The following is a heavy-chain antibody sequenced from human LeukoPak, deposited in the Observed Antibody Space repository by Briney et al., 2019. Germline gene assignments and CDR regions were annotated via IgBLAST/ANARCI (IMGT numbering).Heavy chain of an antibody. V-gene: IGHV3-23*01. CDR1: GFTFSTYA. CDR3: AKPTYTVYKYYSNATFV. J-gene: IGHJ6*02. CDR2: IGRSGGTS. Sequence: AGSLRLSCAGSGFTFSTYAMRCVRHHPGGGLEWVSVIGRSGGTSYYAGCVKGRFTISRDNPKRTMYLEMHSLRAEDTAVYYCAKPTYTVYKYYSNATFVSRQGTTVTFSS. D-gene: IGHD5-24*01.